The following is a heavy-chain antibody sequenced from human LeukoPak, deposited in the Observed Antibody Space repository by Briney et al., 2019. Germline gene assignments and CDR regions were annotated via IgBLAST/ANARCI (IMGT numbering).Heavy chain of an antibody. CDR3: ARGRYCSGGSCYPAIDYYYGMDV. Sequence: SVKVSCKASGGTFSSYAISWVRQAPGQGLEWMGGIIPIFGTANYAQKFQGRVTITADESTSTAYMELSSLRSEVTAVYYCARGRYCSGGSCYPAIDYYYGMDVWGQGTTVTVSS. V-gene: IGHV1-69*13. CDR1: GGTFSSYA. J-gene: IGHJ6*02. CDR2: IIPIFGTA. D-gene: IGHD2-15*01.